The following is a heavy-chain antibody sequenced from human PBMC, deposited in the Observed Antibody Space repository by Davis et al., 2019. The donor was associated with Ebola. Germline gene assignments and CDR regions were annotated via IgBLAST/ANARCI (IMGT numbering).Heavy chain of an antibody. D-gene: IGHD5-12*01. J-gene: IGHJ4*02. CDR1: GGSISSYY. CDR2: IYYSGNT. V-gene: IGHV4-59*12. CDR3: ARRRGYSGYGRFDY. Sequence: SETLSLTCTVSGGSISSYYWSWIRQPPGKGLEWIGYIYYSGNTNYNPSLKSRVTISVDTSKNQFSLKLSSVTAADTAVYYCARRRGYSGYGRFDYWGQGTLVTVSS.